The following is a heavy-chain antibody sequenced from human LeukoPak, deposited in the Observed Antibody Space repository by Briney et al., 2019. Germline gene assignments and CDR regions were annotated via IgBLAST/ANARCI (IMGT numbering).Heavy chain of an antibody. J-gene: IGHJ5*02. Sequence: AASVKVSCKASGYTFNSYGISWVRQAPGQGLEWMGWVTSYNGDTNYAQKFQGRVTMSTDTSTSTAYMELRSLRFDDTAIYYCAKDWHILTGRNCFDPWGQGTLVTVSS. D-gene: IGHD3-9*01. CDR1: GYTFNSYG. V-gene: IGHV1-18*01. CDR2: VTSYNGDT. CDR3: AKDWHILTGRNCFDP.